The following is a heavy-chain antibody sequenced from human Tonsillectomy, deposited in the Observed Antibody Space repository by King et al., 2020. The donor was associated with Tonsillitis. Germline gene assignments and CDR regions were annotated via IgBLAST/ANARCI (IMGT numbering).Heavy chain of an antibody. V-gene: IGHV3-7*03. D-gene: IGHD3-22*01. CDR2: IMEDGNLK. Sequence: EVQLVESGGGLVQPGGSLRLSCSAFGVTLNNYWMTWFRRAPGKGLEWVANIMEDGNLKYYMYSVEGRFTISRDNARNSVYLQMNSLRAGDTAVYYCARDTNYFDGNLYYDVFDLWGQGTMVTVSS. CDR3: ARDTNYFDGNLYYDVFDL. J-gene: IGHJ3*01. CDR1: GVTLNNYW.